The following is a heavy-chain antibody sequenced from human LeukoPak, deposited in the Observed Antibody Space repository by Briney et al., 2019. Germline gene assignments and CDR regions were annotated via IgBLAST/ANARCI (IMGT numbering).Heavy chain of an antibody. V-gene: IGHV1-18*01. CDR3: ATRARDYYYYMDV. J-gene: IGHJ6*03. Sequence: ASVKVSCKASGYTFSSYGISWVRQAPGQGLEGMGWISAYNGDTHYAQKFQGRVTMTTDTSTSTAYMELRSLRSEDTAVYYCATRARDYYYYMDVWGKGTTVTVSS. CDR2: ISAYNGDT. D-gene: IGHD3-10*01. CDR1: GYTFSSYG.